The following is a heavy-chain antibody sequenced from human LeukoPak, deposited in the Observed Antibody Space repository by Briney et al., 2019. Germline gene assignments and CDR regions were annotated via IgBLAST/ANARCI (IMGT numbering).Heavy chain of an antibody. CDR1: GGSISSYY. CDR2: IYTSGST. CDR3: ARDGVPYSSGWYYFDY. V-gene: IGHV4-4*07. Sequence: SETLSLTRTVSGGSISSYYWSWIRQPAGKGLEWIGRIYTSGSTNYNPSLKSRVTMSVDTSKNQFSLKLSSVTAADTAVYYCARDGVPYSSGWYYFDYWGQGTLVTVSS. D-gene: IGHD6-19*01. J-gene: IGHJ4*02.